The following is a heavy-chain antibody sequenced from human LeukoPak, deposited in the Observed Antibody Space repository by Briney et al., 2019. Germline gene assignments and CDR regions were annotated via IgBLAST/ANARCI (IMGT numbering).Heavy chain of an antibody. CDR2: SYSGGST. D-gene: IGHD3-10*01. CDR3: ARDHIILRGSGSYYIDY. CDR1: GFTVSSNY. J-gene: IGHJ4*02. Sequence: GGSLRLSCAASGFTVSSNYMRSVRQAPGKGLEWVSVSYSGGSTYYADSVKGRFTISRDNSKNTLFLQMNSLRAEDTAVYYCARDHIILRGSGSYYIDYWGQGTLVTVSS. V-gene: IGHV3-66*02.